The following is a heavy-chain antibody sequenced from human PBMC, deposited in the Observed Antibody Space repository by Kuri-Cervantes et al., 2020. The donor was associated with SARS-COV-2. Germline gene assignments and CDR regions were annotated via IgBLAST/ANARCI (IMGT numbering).Heavy chain of an antibody. Sequence: GSLRLSCAVSGYSISSGYYWGWIRQPPGKGLEWIGSIYHSGSTNYNPSLKSRVTISVDTSKNQFSLKLSSVTAADTAVYYCARGTSTFRVITTPFDYWGQGTLVTVSS. J-gene: IGHJ4*02. D-gene: IGHD3-22*01. V-gene: IGHV4-38-2*01. CDR1: GYSISSGYY. CDR3: ARGTSTFRVITTPFDY. CDR2: IYHSGST.